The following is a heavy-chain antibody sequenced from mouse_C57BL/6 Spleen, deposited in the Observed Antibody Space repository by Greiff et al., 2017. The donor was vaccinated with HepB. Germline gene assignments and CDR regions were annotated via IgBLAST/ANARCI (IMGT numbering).Heavy chain of an antibody. D-gene: IGHD2-4*01. V-gene: IGHV1-50*01. J-gene: IGHJ3*01. CDR1: GYTFTSYW. Sequence: QVQLQQPGAELVKPGASVKLSCKASGYTFTSYWMQWVKQRPGQGLEWIGEIDPSDSYTNYNQKFKGKATLTVDTSSSTAYMQLSSLTSEDSAVYYGASWDYDGGFAYWGQGTLVTVSA. CDR3: ASWDYDGGFAY. CDR2: IDPSDSYT.